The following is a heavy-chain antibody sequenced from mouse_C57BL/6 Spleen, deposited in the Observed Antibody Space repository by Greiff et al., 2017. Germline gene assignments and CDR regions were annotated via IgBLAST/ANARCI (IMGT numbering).Heavy chain of an antibody. CDR1: GYAFSSYW. Sequence: LVESGAELVKPGASVKISCKASGYAFSSYWMNWVKQRPGKGLEWIGQIYPGDGDTNYNGKFKGKATLTADKSSSTAYMQLSSLTSEDSAVYFCARSLLGVVAPDYWGQGTTLTVSS. CDR2: IYPGDGDT. J-gene: IGHJ2*01. D-gene: IGHD1-1*01. V-gene: IGHV1-80*01. CDR3: ARSLLGVVAPDY.